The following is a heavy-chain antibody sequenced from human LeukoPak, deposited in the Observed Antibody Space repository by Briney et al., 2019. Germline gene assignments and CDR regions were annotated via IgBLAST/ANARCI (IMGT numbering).Heavy chain of an antibody. CDR1: GVSISSGSNY. J-gene: IGHJ4*02. CDR3: ARGPTYQPIDY. V-gene: IGHV4-39*02. D-gene: IGHD2-2*01. Sequence: SETLSLTCSVSGVSISSGSNYWGWIRQPPGKTLEWIGSIYSSGNTYYNPSLKSRVIILIDTAKNHFSLNLSSVTAADTAVYYCARGPTYQPIDYWGQGTLVTVSS. CDR2: IYSSGNT.